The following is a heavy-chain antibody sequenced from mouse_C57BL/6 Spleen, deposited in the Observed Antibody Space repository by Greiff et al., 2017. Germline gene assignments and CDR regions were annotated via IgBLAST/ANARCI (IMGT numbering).Heavy chain of an antibody. J-gene: IGHJ2*01. CDR2: ISYDGSN. D-gene: IGHD1-1*01. V-gene: IGHV3-6*01. CDR1: GYSITSGYY. Sequence: EVKLEESGPGLVKPSQSLSLTCSVTGYSITSGYYWNWIRQFPGNKLEWMGYISYDGSNNYNPSLKNRISITRDTSKNQFFLKLNSVTTEDTATYYCARSGSSYPFDYWGQGTTLTVSS. CDR3: ARSGSSYPFDY.